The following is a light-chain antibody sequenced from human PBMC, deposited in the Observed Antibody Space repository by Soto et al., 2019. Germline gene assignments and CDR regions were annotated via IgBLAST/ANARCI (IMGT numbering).Light chain of an antibody. V-gene: IGKV3-20*01. CDR1: QSVGSSF. J-gene: IGKJ1*01. CDR2: GAT. Sequence: EIVLTQSPATLSLSPGERATLSCRASQSVGSSFLAWYQQKPGQAPRLLIHGATSRATAIPDRFSGSGSGTDFTLTISSLEPEDFAVYYCQQYGDTPWTFGQGTKVDIK. CDR3: QQYGDTPWT.